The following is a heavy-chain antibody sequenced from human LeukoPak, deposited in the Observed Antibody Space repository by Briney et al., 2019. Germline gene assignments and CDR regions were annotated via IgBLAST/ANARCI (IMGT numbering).Heavy chain of an antibody. V-gene: IGHV3-74*01. Sequence: GGPLRLSCAASRFTFNSYWMHWVRHAPEKGLGWVSRINSDGSRTTYADSVKGLFTISRDNAKNTLYLQMNSLRAEDTAVYYCARGRDYGMDVWGQGTTLTVSS. CDR1: RFTFNSYW. CDR3: ARGRDYGMDV. CDR2: INSDGSRT. J-gene: IGHJ6*02.